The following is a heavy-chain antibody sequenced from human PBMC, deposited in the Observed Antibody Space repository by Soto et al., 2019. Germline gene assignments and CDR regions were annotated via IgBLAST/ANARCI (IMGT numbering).Heavy chain of an antibody. CDR1: GFTFSNFA. Sequence: EVQLMESGGGLVQPGGSLRLSCVASGFTFSNFAMGWVRQAPGKGLEWVSSIRGSGEITYHAESVKGRFTISRDNSNNTLFLQMNILRVEDTAVYYWAKSPAIVLHIDLWGRGTLVTV. J-gene: IGHJ2*01. V-gene: IGHV3-23*01. CDR3: AKSPAIVLHIDL. D-gene: IGHD5-18*01. CDR2: IRGSGEIT.